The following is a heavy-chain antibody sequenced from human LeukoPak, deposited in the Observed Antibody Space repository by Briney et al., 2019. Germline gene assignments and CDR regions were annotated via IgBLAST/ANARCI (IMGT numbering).Heavy chain of an antibody. Sequence: GGSLRLSCAASGFTFSDYYMNWIRQAPGKGLEWVSYISSSGSTIYSTDSVKGRFTISRDNAKNSLYLQMNSLRAEDTAVYYCARGDDSSGYSERPCDYWGQGTLVTVSS. J-gene: IGHJ4*02. CDR1: GFTFSDYY. CDR2: ISSSGSTI. V-gene: IGHV3-11*01. CDR3: ARGDDSSGYSERPCDY. D-gene: IGHD3-22*01.